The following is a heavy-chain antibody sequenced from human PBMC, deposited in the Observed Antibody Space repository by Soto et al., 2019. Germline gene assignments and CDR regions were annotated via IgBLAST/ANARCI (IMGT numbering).Heavy chain of an antibody. V-gene: IGHV1-2*04. Sequence: ASVKVSCKASGYTFTGYYMHWVRQAPGQGLEWMGWINPNSGGTNYAQTFQGCVTMTRDTSISTAYMELSRLRPDDTAVYSCASGYRPYSGSCADGYDIWGQGTIVAVSS. CDR3: ASGYRPYSGSCADGYDI. D-gene: IGHD1-26*01. J-gene: IGHJ3*02. CDR2: INPNSGGT. CDR1: GYTFTGYY.